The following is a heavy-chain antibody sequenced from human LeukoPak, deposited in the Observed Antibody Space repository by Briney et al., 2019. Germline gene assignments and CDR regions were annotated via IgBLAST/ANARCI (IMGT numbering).Heavy chain of an antibody. CDR3: TTRPNVPAADYNWFDP. CDR2: FDPENGEM. J-gene: IGHJ5*02. Sequence: ASVTVSCKVSGNTLTELSMHWVRQAPGKGLEWMGGFDPENGEMIYAQNFQGRVTMTEDTSTDTAYMELSSLRSEDTAVYYCTTRPNVPAADYNWFDPWGQGTLVTVSP. V-gene: IGHV1-24*01. D-gene: IGHD2-2*01. CDR1: GNTLTELS.